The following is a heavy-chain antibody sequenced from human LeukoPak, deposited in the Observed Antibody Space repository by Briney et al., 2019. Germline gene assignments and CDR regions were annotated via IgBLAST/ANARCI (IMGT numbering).Heavy chain of an antibody. CDR1: GFTFSSYG. D-gene: IGHD6-19*01. CDR3: AKGRGAVAGKGNWFDP. V-gene: IGHV3-30*18. Sequence: PGGSLRLSCAASGFTFSSYGMHWVRQAPGKGLEWVAVISYDGSNKYYADSVKGRFTISRDNSKNTLYLQMNSLRAEDTALYYCAKGRGAVAGKGNWFDPWGQGTLVTVSS. CDR2: ISYDGSNK. J-gene: IGHJ5*02.